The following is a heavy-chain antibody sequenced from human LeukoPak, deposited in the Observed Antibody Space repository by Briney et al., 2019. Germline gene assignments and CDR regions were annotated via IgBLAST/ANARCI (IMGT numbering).Heavy chain of an antibody. J-gene: IGHJ4*01. CDR2: IDQDERTI. Sequence: GGSLRLSCAASGFTLSSYAMHWVRQAPGKGLEWVASIDQDERTIRYVDSVRGRFTISRDNVKNSLFLQMNSLRVEDTAFYYWAKVLRDATIYDFWGHGVLVTVSS. CDR3: AKVLRDATIYDF. CDR1: GFTLSSYA. V-gene: IGHV3-7*01. D-gene: IGHD5-24*01.